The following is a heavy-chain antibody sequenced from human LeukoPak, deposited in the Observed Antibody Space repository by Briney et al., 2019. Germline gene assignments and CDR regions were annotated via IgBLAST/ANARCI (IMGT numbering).Heavy chain of an antibody. J-gene: IGHJ5*02. CDR1: GFTFSNFA. CDR2: ISGSGDRT. D-gene: IGHD1-1*01. CDR3: AKDTGTTTIGWFDP. Sequence: GGSLRLSCADSGFTFSNFAVTWVRQAPGKGLEWVSSISGSGDRTYYADSVKGRFTISRDNFKNTLYLQMISLTADDTAVYFCAKDTGTTTIGWFDPWGQGTQVTVSS. V-gene: IGHV3-23*01.